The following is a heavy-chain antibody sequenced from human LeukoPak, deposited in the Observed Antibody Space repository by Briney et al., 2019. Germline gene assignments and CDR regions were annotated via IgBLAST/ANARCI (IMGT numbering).Heavy chain of an antibody. J-gene: IGHJ3*02. CDR3: AREHIGAAGGNVLDI. CDR2: ISGTSSYT. Sequence: SLRLSCADSGFTFSDYYMSWIRQAPGKGLKWVSYISGTSSYTNYADSVKGRFTISRDNAKNSLYLQMNSLRAEDKAVYRCAREHIGAAGGNVLDIWGQGTMVTVSS. D-gene: IGHD6-13*01. CDR1: GFTFSDYY. V-gene: IGHV3-11*05.